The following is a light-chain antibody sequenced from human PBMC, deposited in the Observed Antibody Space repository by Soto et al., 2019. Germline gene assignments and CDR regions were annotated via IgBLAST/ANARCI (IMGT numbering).Light chain of an antibody. CDR3: QQYDTWHVWT. CDR1: QSVSSN. J-gene: IGKJ1*01. CDR2: GAS. V-gene: IGKV3-15*01. Sequence: IVLTQSPATLSVSPGEKATLSCRASQSVSSNLAWYQQKPGQAPRLLMYGASTRATAIPAMFSGSGSGTEFTLNITSLQAEDIAVYYCQQYDTWHVWTFGQGTKVEI.